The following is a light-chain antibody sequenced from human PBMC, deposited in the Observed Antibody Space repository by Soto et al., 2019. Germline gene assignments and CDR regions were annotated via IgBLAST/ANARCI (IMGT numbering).Light chain of an antibody. V-gene: IGLV2-8*01. Sequence: QSALTQPPSASGSPGQSVTISCTGTSSDVGDYNYVSWYQQHPGKAPKLMIYEVSKRPSGVPDRFSGSKSGNTASLTVSGIQAEDEADYYCSLDVGNNTLVFGGGTKLTVL. CDR2: EVS. CDR3: SLDVGNNTLV. J-gene: IGLJ2*01. CDR1: SSDVGDYNY.